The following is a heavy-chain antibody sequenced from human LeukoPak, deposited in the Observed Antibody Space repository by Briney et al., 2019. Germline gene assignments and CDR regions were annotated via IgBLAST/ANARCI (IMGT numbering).Heavy chain of an antibody. V-gene: IGHV1-2*02. J-gene: IGHJ3*01. CDR1: GYTFTGYY. CDR2: INPNSGDT. Sequence: ASVKVSCKASGYTFTGYYMHWIRQAPGQGLEWMGWINPNSGDTIHAQRLQGRVTMTRDTSISTAYMELSRLRSDDTAVYYCARDHGYSGYLDAFDVWGQGTMVTVSS. CDR3: ARDHGYSGYLDAFDV. D-gene: IGHD5-12*01.